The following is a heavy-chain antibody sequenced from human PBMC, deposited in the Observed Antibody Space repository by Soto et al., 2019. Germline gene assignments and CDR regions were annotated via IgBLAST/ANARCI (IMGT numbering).Heavy chain of an antibody. CDR1: GFTFNIYA. D-gene: IGHD4-17*01. J-gene: IGHJ6*02. CDR3: AREDDYGYRYTNNCLDV. CDR2: ISFDGTKK. Sequence: LRLSCAASGFTFNIYALHWVRQAPGKGLEWVAVISFDGTKKYYSDSVKGRFTISRDNLKNTLYLQMNNLRVEDAALYFCAREDDYGYRYTNNCLDVWGQGTMVTVSS. V-gene: IGHV3-30-3*01.